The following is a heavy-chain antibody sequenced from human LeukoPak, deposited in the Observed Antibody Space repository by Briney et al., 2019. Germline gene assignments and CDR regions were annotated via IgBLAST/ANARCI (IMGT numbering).Heavy chain of an antibody. J-gene: IGHJ6*03. CDR3: ATSLTPSGWYRSRTPYYSYYMDV. Sequence: ASVRLSCKPSGYTFTSYDINSVRQATGHRLEWMGWMNPNSGNTGYAQKLQGRVTITRNTSISTAYMELSSLRSEDTAVYYCATSLTPSGWYRSRTPYYSYYMDVWGKGTTVTVSS. CDR1: GYTFTSYD. V-gene: IGHV1-8*01. CDR2: MNPNSGNT. D-gene: IGHD6-19*01.